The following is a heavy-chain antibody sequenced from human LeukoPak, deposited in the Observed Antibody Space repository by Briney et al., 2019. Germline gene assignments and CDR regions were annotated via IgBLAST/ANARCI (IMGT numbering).Heavy chain of an antibody. Sequence: SETLSLTCTVSDASISSYYWSWIRQPAGKGLEWIGRIYVSGTSVYNPSLKSRVTMSVDTSKNQLSLRLKSVAAADTAVYYCARDDVDTPPFDYLGQGTLVTVSS. CDR3: ARDDVDTPPFDY. CDR2: IYVSGTS. J-gene: IGHJ4*02. V-gene: IGHV4-4*07. CDR1: DASISSYY. D-gene: IGHD5-18*01.